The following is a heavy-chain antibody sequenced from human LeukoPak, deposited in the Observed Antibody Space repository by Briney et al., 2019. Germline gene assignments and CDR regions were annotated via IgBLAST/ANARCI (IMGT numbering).Heavy chain of an antibody. Sequence: SETLSLTCTVSGGSISSYYWSWIRQPAGKGLEWIGRIYTSGSTNYNPSLKSRVTMSVDTSKNQFSLKLSSVTAADTAVYYCARAYCSSTSCYRGDAFDIWGQGTMVIVSS. CDR3: ARAYCSSTSCYRGDAFDI. D-gene: IGHD2-2*02. CDR1: GGSISSYY. CDR2: IYTSGST. J-gene: IGHJ3*02. V-gene: IGHV4-4*07.